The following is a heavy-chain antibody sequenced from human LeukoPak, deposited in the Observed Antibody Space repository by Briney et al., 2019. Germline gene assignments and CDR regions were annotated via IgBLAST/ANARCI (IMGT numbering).Heavy chain of an antibody. CDR2: INPNSGGT. Sequence: ASVKVSCKASGYTFTGYYMHWVRQAPGQGLEWMGWINPNSGGTNYAQKFQGRVTMTRDTSISTAYMELSRLRSDDTAVYYRARVRRGYSGYVDWFDPWGQGTLVTVSS. CDR1: GYTFTGYY. J-gene: IGHJ5*02. D-gene: IGHD5-12*01. V-gene: IGHV1-2*02. CDR3: ARVRRGYSGYVDWFDP.